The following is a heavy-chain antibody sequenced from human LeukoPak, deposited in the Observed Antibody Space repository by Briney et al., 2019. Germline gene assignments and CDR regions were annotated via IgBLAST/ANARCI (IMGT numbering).Heavy chain of an antibody. J-gene: IGHJ5*02. CDR1: GFTFSSYA. V-gene: IGHV3-23*01. CDR3: AKDWNWFDH. CDR2: ITCSGGNT. Sequence: GGSLRLSCAASGFTFSSYAMSWVRQAPGKGLEWVSAITCSGGNTYYADSVKGRFTISRDNSTNTLYLQMNSLRAEDTAVFYCAKDWNWFDHWGQGTLVTVSS.